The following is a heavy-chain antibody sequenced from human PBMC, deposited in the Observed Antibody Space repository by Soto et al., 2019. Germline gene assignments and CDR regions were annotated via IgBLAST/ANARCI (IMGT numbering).Heavy chain of an antibody. J-gene: IGHJ6*02. CDR2: IIPIFGTA. V-gene: IGHV1-69*01. CDR1: GDTFSSYA. CDR3: ARDGSGSRSRDSPMDV. D-gene: IGHD3-22*01. Sequence: QVQLVQSGAEVKKPGSSVKVSCKASGDTFSSYAISWVRQAPGQGLEWMGGIIPIFGTANYAQKFQGRVTITADGSTSTAYMELSRLRSEDTAVYYCARDGSGSRSRDSPMDVWGQRTTVTVSS.